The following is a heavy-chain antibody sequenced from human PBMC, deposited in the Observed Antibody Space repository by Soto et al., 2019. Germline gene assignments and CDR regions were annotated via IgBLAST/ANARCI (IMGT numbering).Heavy chain of an antibody. CDR2: IYWDDDK. J-gene: IGHJ6*02. V-gene: IGHV2-5*02. D-gene: IGHD2-21*02. Sequence: QITLKESGPTLVKPTQTLTLTCTFSGFSLSTSVVGVGWIRQPPGKALEWLALIYWDDDKRYSPSLRSRLTITKDTSKNQVDLKMTNLDPVDTATYYCAHSRCGGDCLPSNSSHYSYGLDVWGQGTTVTASS. CDR1: GFSLSTSVVG. CDR3: AHSRCGGDCLPSNSSHYSYGLDV.